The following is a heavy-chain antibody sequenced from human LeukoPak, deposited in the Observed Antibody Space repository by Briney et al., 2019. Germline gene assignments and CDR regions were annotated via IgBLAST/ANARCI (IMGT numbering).Heavy chain of an antibody. J-gene: IGHJ5*02. V-gene: IGHV4-34*01. D-gene: IGHD3-10*01. CDR1: GESFDGYY. CDR3: AREVPGSPNNWLDP. CDR2: INHVGIT. Sequence: SETLSLTCAVYGESFDGYYWTWIRQSPQKGLEWIGHINHVGITNYNPSLKSRLTILVDTSKNQFTLKLRSVTAADTAVYYCAREVPGSPNNWLDPWGQGTLVTVSS.